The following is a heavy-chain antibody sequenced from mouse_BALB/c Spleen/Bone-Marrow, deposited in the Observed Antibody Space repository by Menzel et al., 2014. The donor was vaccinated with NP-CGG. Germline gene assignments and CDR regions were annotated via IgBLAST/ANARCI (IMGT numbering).Heavy chain of an antibody. CDR2: INPYNGTT. Sequence: EVQLQESGPELVKPGASVKISCKASGYSFTDHYMHWVKQSHVKSLEWIGRINPYNGTTSYNQNFKVKASLTVDKSSSTAYMELHSLASDDVAFYYCAKNYRYDGALDYWGQGTSVTVSS. V-gene: IGHV1-31*01. CDR1: GYSFTDHY. J-gene: IGHJ4*01. D-gene: IGHD2-14*01. CDR3: AKNYRYDGALDY.